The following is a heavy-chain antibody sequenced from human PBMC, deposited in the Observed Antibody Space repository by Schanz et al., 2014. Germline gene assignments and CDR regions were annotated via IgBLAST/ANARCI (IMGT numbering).Heavy chain of an antibody. Sequence: EVQLVESGGGLVQPGGSLRLSCTASGFTFSGYSMNWVRQAPGKGLEWVSAINTGVNTYYADSVRGRFTMSRDNSKNTLYLQMSSLRAEDTAVYYCAKSQGSSFDSWGQGTLVTVSS. J-gene: IGHJ4*02. CDR2: INTGVNT. CDR3: AKSQGSSFDS. D-gene: IGHD6-13*01. V-gene: IGHV3-23*04. CDR1: GFTFSGYS.